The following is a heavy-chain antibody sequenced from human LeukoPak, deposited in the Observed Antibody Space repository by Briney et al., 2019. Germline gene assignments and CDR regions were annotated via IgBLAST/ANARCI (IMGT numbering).Heavy chain of an antibody. J-gene: IGHJ4*02. Sequence: ASVKVSCKASGYTFTGYYMRWVRQAPGQGLEWMGWINPNSGGTNYAQKFQGRVTMTRDTSISTAYMELSRLRSDDTAVYYCAGDPNPTRSWNLDYWGQGTLVTVSS. V-gene: IGHV1-2*02. CDR1: GYTFTGYY. CDR3: AGDPNPTRSWNLDY. CDR2: INPNSGGT. D-gene: IGHD6-13*01.